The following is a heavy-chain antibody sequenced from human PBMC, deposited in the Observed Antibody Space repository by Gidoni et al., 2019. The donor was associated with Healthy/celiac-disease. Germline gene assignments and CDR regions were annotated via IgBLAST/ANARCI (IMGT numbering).Heavy chain of an antibody. CDR3: ARDARWLGGDGYFQH. D-gene: IGHD6-19*01. CDR2: ISYDGSNK. CDR1: GFTFSSYA. Sequence: QVQLVESGGGVVQPGRSLRLSCAASGFTFSSYAMHWVRQAPGQGLEWVAVISYDGSNKYYADSVKGRFTISRDNSKNTLYLQMNSLRAEDTAVYYCARDARWLGGDGYFQHWGQGTLVTVSS. V-gene: IGHV3-30*01. J-gene: IGHJ1*01.